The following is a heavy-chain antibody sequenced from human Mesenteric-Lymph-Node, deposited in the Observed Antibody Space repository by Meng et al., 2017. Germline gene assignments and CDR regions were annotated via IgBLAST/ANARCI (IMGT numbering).Heavy chain of an antibody. D-gene: IGHD3-22*01. Sequence: HEELQRWGPSLVEPLGPLSTSCTVSGGSTTTRNSWSWVRLPPGKGLEWIGEVYLGGTIHHHPSLQSRVTISLDKAKDHLSLKLASVTAADTAVYYCASLKDYDGRGYYYFESWGQGTLVTVSS. CDR2: VYLGGTI. CDR1: GGSTTTRNS. CDR3: ASLKDYDGRGYYYFES. J-gene: IGHJ4*02. V-gene: IGHV4-4*02.